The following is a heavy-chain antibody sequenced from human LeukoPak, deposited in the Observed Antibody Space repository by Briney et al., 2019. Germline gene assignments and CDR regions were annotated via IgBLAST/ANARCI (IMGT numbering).Heavy chain of an antibody. V-gene: IGHV3-21*01. CDR1: GFTSSSYS. D-gene: IGHD5-18*01. Sequence: GGSLRLSCAASGFTSSSYSMNWVRQAPGKGLEWVSSISSSSSYIYYADSVKGRFTISRDNAKNSLYLQMNSLRAEDTAVYYCARDADTAMVAYYYYYMDVWGKGTTVTVSS. CDR2: ISSSSSYI. J-gene: IGHJ6*03. CDR3: ARDADTAMVAYYYYYMDV.